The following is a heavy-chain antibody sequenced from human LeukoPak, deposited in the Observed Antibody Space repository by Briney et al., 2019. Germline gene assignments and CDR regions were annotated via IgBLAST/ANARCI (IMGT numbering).Heavy chain of an antibody. CDR3: VLADILTGYSGVDY. D-gene: IGHD3-9*01. CDR2: MNPNSGNT. V-gene: IGHV1-8*01. Sequence: GASVKVSCKASGYSFISYDINWVRQATGQGLEWMGWMNPNSGNTGYAQKFQGRVAMTRSTSITTAYMELSSLRSEDTAVYYCVLADILTGYSGVDYWGQGTLVTVSS. CDR1: GYSFISYD. J-gene: IGHJ4*02.